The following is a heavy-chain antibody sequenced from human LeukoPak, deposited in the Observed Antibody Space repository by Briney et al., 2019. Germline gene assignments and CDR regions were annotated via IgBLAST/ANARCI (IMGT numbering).Heavy chain of an antibody. V-gene: IGHV1-18*01. J-gene: IGHJ4*02. CDR3: ARDLGLMYDILTGYSTPGY. CDR1: GYTFTSYG. D-gene: IGHD3-9*01. CDR2: ISAYNGNT. Sequence: ASVKVSCKASGYTFTSYGISWVRQAPGQGLEWMGWISAYNGNTNYAQKLQGRVTMTTDTSTSTAYMELRSLRSDDTAVYYCARDLGLMYDILTGYSTPGYWGQGTLVTVSS.